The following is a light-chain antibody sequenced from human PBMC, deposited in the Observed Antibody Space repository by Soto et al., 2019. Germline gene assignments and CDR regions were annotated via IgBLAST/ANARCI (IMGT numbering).Light chain of an antibody. J-gene: IGLJ3*02. CDR3: GAWDDSLNGWV. CDR2: SNN. Sequence: QSVLTQPPSASGTPGQRVTISCSGSSSNIESNTVNWYQQFPGTAPKVLIYSNNQRPSGVPDRFSGSQSGTSASLAISGLQSEDEADYYCGAWDDSLNGWVFGGGTKLTVL. V-gene: IGLV1-44*01. CDR1: SSNIESNT.